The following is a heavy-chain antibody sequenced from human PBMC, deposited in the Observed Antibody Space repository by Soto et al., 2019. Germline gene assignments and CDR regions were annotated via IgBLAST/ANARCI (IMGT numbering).Heavy chain of an antibody. Sequence: QVQLQESGPGLVKPSETLSLTCTVSADSISSYYWSWIRQSPGKGLEWIGYIHYSGSTNYNPSLKSRVTISGDSSKHQFSLKLNSVTAADTAVYYCARARRYNLNSGLYYFDYWGQGTLVTVSS. V-gene: IGHV4-59*01. CDR3: ARARRYNLNSGLYYFDY. D-gene: IGHD1-7*01. J-gene: IGHJ4*02. CDR2: IHYSGST. CDR1: ADSISSYY.